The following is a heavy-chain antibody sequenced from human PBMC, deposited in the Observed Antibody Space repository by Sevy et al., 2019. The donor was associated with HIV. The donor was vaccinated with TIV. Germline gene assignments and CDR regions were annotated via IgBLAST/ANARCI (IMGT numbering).Heavy chain of an antibody. Sequence: GGSLRLSCGASGSTFSNYAMSWVRQAPGKGPEWVSGINNGGSTYYADSVKGRFTISRDNSKKMVFLQMNSLRAEDTAVYYCASGDTTMITDLDYWGQGALVTVS. V-gene: IGHV3-23*01. CDR1: GSTFSNYA. D-gene: IGHD5-18*01. CDR3: ASGDTTMITDLDY. J-gene: IGHJ4*02. CDR2: INNGGST.